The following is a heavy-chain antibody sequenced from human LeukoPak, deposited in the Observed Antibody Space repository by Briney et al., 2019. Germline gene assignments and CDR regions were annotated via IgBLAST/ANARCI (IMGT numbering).Heavy chain of an antibody. V-gene: IGHV4-4*07. CDR1: GGSISSYY. J-gene: IGHJ6*03. Sequence: SETLSLTCTVSGGSISSYYWSWIRQPAGKGLEWIGRIYTSGSITYNPSLKSRVSMSVDTSKNQFSLKLNSVTAADTAIYYCARGNMWDYRRYYYYMDVWGKGTTVTVSS. CDR2: IYTSGSI. CDR3: ARGNMWDYRRYYYYMDV. D-gene: IGHD4-11*01.